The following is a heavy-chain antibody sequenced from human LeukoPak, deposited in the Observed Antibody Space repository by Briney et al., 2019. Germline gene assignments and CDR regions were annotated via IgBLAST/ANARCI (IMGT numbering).Heavy chain of an antibody. CDR2: INSDGSST. CDR1: GFTFSSYW. Sequence: TGGSLRLSCAASGFTFSSYWMHWVRQAPGKGLVWVSRINSDGSSTSYADSVKGRFTISRDNSKNTPYLQMSSLRAEDTALYYCAKDRPVYYDGSGYFDYWGQGTLVTVSS. D-gene: IGHD3-10*01. CDR3: AKDRPVYYDGSGYFDY. V-gene: IGHV3-74*01. J-gene: IGHJ4*02.